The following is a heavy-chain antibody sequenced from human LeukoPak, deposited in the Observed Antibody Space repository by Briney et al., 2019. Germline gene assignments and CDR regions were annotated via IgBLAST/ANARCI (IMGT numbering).Heavy chain of an antibody. D-gene: IGHD6-19*01. J-gene: IGHJ4*02. CDR1: GFTFSSYA. Sequence: PGGSLRVSCAGSGFTFSSYAMNWVRQAPGKGLEWVSGISGSGGSTYHADSVKGRFSIARDDSKNTVYLQMNSLRAEDTAVYYCARSPDVAGTGRFDYWGQGTLVTVSS. CDR2: ISGSGGST. CDR3: ARSPDVAGTGRFDY. V-gene: IGHV3-23*01.